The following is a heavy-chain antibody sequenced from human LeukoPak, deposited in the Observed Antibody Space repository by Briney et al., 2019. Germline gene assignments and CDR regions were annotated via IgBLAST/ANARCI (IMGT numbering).Heavy chain of an antibody. CDR2: MNPNSGNT. J-gene: IGHJ3*02. D-gene: IGHD3-3*01. CDR1: GYTFTSYD. Sequence: ASVKVSCKASGYTFTSYDINWVRQATGQGLEWMGWMNPNSGNTGYAQKFQGRVTITRNNAISTAYMELSSLRSEDTAVYYCARAYDFWSGYLEVAFDIWGQGTMVTVSS. V-gene: IGHV1-8*03. CDR3: ARAYDFWSGYLEVAFDI.